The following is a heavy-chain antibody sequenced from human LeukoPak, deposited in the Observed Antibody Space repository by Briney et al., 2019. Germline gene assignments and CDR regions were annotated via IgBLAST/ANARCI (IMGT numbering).Heavy chain of an antibody. CDR2: ISGSGGST. CDR3: AKDKIVGAIFRFDY. D-gene: IGHD1-26*01. V-gene: IGHV3-23*01. J-gene: IGHJ4*02. CDR1: GFTFSSYA. Sequence: GGSLGLSCAASGFTFSSYAMSWVRQAPGKGLEWVSGISGSGGSTDYADSVKGRFTISRDNSKNTLYLQMNSLRAEDTAVYYCAKDKIVGAIFRFDYWGQGTLVTVSS.